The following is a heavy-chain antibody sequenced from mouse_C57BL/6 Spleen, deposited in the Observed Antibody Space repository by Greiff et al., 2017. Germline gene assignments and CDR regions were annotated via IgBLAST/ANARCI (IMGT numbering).Heavy chain of an antibody. D-gene: IGHD2-4*01. CDR3: ARIYYDYDRTCFAY. CDR1: GFTFSDYY. Sequence: EVKLMESEGGLVQPGSSLQLSCTASGFTFSDYYMAWFRQVPEKGLEWVANINYDGSSTYYLDSLKSRFIISRDNAKNILYLQMSSLKSEDTATYYCARIYYDYDRTCFAYWGQGTLVTVSA. J-gene: IGHJ3*01. CDR2: INYDGSST. V-gene: IGHV5-16*01.